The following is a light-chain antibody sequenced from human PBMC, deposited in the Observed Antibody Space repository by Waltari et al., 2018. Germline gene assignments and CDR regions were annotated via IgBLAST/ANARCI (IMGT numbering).Light chain of an antibody. Sequence: QSALTQPASVSGSPGQSITISCTGTSSDVGGYNYVYWYQQHPGKAPKRMIYDVSKRPSGVSNRFSCSKSGNTASLTISVLQAEDEADYYCSSYTRSSTWVFGGGTKLTVL. J-gene: IGLJ3*02. CDR1: SSDVGGYNY. V-gene: IGLV2-14*01. CDR2: DVS. CDR3: SSYTRSSTWV.